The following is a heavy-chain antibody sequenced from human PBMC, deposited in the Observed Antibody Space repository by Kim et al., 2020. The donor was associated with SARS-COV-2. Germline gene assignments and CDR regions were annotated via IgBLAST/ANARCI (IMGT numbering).Heavy chain of an antibody. Sequence: TIYAQKFQGRVTMTEDTSTDTAYMELSSLRSEDTAVYYCATGGKATILVYWGQGTLVTVSS. D-gene: IGHD5-12*01. V-gene: IGHV1-24*01. CDR2: T. CDR3: ATGGKATILVY. J-gene: IGHJ4*02.